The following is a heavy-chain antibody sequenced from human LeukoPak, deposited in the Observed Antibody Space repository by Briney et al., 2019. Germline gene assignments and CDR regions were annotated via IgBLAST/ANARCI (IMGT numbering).Heavy chain of an antibody. D-gene: IGHD1-1*01. Sequence: SETLSLTCTVSGGSISSYYWSWIRQPPGKGLEWIGYIHYSGTTNYNPSLKSRVTISVDTSKNQFSLKLSSVTAADTAVYFCARVSWSPGTSYYYMDVWGRGTTVTVSS. CDR3: ARVSWSPGTSYYYMDV. CDR2: IHYSGTT. J-gene: IGHJ6*03. CDR1: GGSISSYY. V-gene: IGHV4-59*01.